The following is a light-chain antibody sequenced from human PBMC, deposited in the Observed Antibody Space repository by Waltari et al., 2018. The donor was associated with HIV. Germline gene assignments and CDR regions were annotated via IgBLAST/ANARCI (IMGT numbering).Light chain of an antibody. CDR1: QSVSTTF. J-gene: IGKJ1*01. CDR2: GAS. CDR3: QQFDSSSPGT. Sequence: EIVLTQSPGTLSLSPVETATLPRRASQSVSTTFLAWYQQRPGQAPRLLIKGASNRASAIPDRFSGSGSGSDFTLTITRLQPEDFAVYYCQQFDSSSPGTFGQGTRVE. V-gene: IGKV3-20*01.